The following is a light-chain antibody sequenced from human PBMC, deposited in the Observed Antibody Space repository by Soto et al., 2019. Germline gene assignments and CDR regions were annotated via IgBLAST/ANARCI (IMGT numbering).Light chain of an antibody. CDR3: QQHGNLTL. Sequence: EIVFTQSPGTLSLSQGERATLSCRASESVRSSYQAWYQQKLGQAPRLLIYGASSRATGIPDRFSGSGSGTDFTLTISRLEPEDFAVYYCQQHGNLTLFGGGTKVDIK. CDR1: ESVRSSY. J-gene: IGKJ4*01. V-gene: IGKV3-20*01. CDR2: GAS.